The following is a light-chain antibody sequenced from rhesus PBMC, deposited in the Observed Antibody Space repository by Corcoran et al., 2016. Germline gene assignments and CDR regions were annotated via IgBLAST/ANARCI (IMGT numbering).Light chain of an antibody. CDR1: QSSGSN. CDR3: HRSNSAPYS. J-gene: IGKJ2*01. V-gene: IGKV1-59*02. Sequence: AIQMTQSPSSLAASFGDTVTVTCRASQSSGSNLAWYQQKAGKVPKLLIYAATTLQSEVTSRFSCSGSATDFKLTINSLQPEDVATYYCHRSNSAPYSFGQGTRVYIK. CDR2: AAT.